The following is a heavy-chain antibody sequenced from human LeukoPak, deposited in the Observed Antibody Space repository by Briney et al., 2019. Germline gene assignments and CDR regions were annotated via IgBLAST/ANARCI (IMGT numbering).Heavy chain of an antibody. CDR3: ARPYHYDSGSRGTAFDI. D-gene: IGHD3-10*01. J-gene: IGHJ3*02. Sequence: SETLSLTCSVSGGSISSSSYYWGWIRQPPGKGLEWIASIYESRSTYYNPYLKSRLTISVDTSKNQFPLKLTSVTAADTAIYYCARPYHYDSGSRGTAFDIWGQGTMVTVSS. V-gene: IGHV4-39*01. CDR1: GGSISSSSYY. CDR2: IYESRST.